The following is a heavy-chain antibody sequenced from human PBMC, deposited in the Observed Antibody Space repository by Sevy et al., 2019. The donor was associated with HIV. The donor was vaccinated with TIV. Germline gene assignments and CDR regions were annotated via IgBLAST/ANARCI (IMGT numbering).Heavy chain of an antibody. V-gene: IGHV3-11*06. J-gene: IGHJ4*02. CDR3: ARDLVGATYNYYFDY. CDR1: GFTFSDYY. D-gene: IGHD1-26*01. CDR2: ISSSSSYT. Sequence: GGSLRLSCAASGFTFSDYYMSWIRQAPGKGLEWVSYISSSSSYTNYADSAKGRFTISRDNAKNSLYLQMNSLRAEDTAVYYCARDLVGATYNYYFDYWGQGTLVTVSS.